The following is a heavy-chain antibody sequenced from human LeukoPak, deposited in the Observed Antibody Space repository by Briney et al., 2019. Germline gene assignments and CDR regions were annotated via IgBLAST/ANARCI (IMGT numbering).Heavy chain of an antibody. V-gene: IGHV1-69*05. CDR2: IIPIFGTA. J-gene: IGHJ4*02. CDR1: GGTFSSYA. Sequence: SVKVSCKASGGTFSSYAISWVRQAPGQGLEWMGGIIPIFGTANYAQKFQGRVTITTDEPTSTAYMELSSLRSEDTAVYYCTRIAAAGTDFDYWGQGTLVTVSS. D-gene: IGHD6-13*01. CDR3: TRIAAAGTDFDY.